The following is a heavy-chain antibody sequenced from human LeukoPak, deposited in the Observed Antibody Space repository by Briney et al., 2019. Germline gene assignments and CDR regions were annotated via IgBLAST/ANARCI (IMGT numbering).Heavy chain of an antibody. CDR2: IYRSGST. CDR3: ARLNFYYYYMDV. Sequence: PSQRLSLTCTVSGYSISRGYYWGWIRQPPGKGLEWIASIYRSGSTYYYPSLKSRVTMSVDTSKNQFSLKLSSVAAADTAVYYCARLNFYYYYMDVWGKGTTVTISS. J-gene: IGHJ6*03. V-gene: IGHV4-38-2*02. CDR1: GYSISRGYY.